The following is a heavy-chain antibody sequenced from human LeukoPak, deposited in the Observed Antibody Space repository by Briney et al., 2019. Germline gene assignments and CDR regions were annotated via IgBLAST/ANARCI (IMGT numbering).Heavy chain of an antibody. J-gene: IGHJ4*02. CDR1: GFTFSSYW. CDR3: ARGRLGYYDSSGYYGRWDY. V-gene: IGHV3-7*01. Sequence: PGGSLRLSCAASGFTFSSYWMSWDRQAPGKGLEWVANIKQDGSEKYYVDSVKGRFTISRDNAKNSLYLQMNSLRAEDTAVYYCARGRLGYYDSSGYYGRWDYWGQGTLVTVSS. CDR2: IKQDGSEK. D-gene: IGHD3-22*01.